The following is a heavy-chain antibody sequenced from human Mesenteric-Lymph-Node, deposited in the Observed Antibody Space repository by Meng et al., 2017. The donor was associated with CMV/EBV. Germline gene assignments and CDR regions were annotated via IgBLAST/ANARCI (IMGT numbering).Heavy chain of an antibody. D-gene: IGHD3-9*01. CDR1: GFTFDDYA. CDR3: ARSPISSSPNWLFDP. Sequence: GGSLRLSCAASGFTFDDYAMSWVRQVPGKGLEWVSSINWNAGATYYADSVKGRFTISRDDAKNSLYLQMNSLRVDDTALYYCARSPISSSPNWLFDPWGQGTLVTVSS. V-gene: IGHV3-20*04. J-gene: IGHJ5*02. CDR2: INWNAGAT.